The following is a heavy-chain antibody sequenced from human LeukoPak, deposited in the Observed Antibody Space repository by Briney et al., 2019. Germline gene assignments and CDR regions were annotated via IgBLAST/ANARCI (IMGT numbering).Heavy chain of an antibody. Sequence: TQSVTCTVSGGSISSGGYYWSCIRQHPGEGLEWIGYIYYSGSTYYNPSLKSRVTMSVDTSKNQFSLKLSSVTAADTAVYYCARALRYSPDYWGRGTLDPVSS. J-gene: IGHJ4*02. CDR1: GGSISSGGYY. V-gene: IGHV4-31*03. CDR2: IYYSGST. D-gene: IGHD3-9*01. CDR3: ARALRYSPDY.